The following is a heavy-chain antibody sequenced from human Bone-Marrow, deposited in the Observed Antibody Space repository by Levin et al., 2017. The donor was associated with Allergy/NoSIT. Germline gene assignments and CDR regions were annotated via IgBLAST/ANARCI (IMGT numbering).Heavy chain of an antibody. J-gene: IGHJ4*02. V-gene: IGHV4-31*02. D-gene: IGHD3-16*01. CDR3: AREEVLRKHFDY. CDR2: IYYSGST. CDR1: GGSISSGGYY. Sequence: SQTLSLTCTVSGGSISSGGYYWSWIRQHPGKGLEWIGYIYYSGSTYYNPSLKSRVTISVDTSKNQFSLKLSSVTAADTAVYYCAREEVLRKHFDYWGQGTLVTVSS.